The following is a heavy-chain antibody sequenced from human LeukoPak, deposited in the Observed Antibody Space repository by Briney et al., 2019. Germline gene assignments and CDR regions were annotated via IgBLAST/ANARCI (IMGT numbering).Heavy chain of an antibody. CDR3: AKLPSPDYYYYGMDV. Sequence: PGGSLRLSCAASGFTFSSYAMSWVRQAPGKGLEWVSAISGSGGSTYYADSVKGRFTISRDNSKNTLYLQMNSLRAEDTAVYYCAKLPSPDYYYYGMDVWGQGTTVTVSS. CDR2: ISGSGGST. CDR1: GFTFSSYA. J-gene: IGHJ6*02. V-gene: IGHV3-23*01.